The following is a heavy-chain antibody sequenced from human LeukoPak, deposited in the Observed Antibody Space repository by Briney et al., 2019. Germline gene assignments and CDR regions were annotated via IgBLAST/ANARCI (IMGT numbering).Heavy chain of an antibody. J-gene: IGHJ4*02. CDR1: GFTFSSYA. Sequence: GGSLRLSCAASGFTFSSYAMSWVRQAPGKGLEWVSAISGNGGSTYYADSAKGRFTISRDYSKNTLYLHMNSLRAEDTAVYYCAKGPHHDPLHYFDYWGQGTLVTVSS. CDR2: ISGNGGST. CDR3: AKGPHHDPLHYFDY. V-gene: IGHV3-23*01.